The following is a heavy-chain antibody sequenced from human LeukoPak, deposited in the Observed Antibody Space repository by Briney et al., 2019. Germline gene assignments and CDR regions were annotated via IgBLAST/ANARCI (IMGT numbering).Heavy chain of an antibody. CDR2: ISWNSGSI. D-gene: IGHD3-22*01. CDR1: GFTFDDYA. CDR3: AKVGPTYYYDSSGYFSNAFDI. J-gene: IGHJ3*02. Sequence: PGRSLRLSCAASGFTFDDYAMHWVRQAPGKGLEWDSGISWNSGSIGYADSVKGRFTISRDNAKNSLYLQMNSLRAEDTALYYCAKVGPTYYYDSSGYFSNAFDIWGQGTMVTVSS. V-gene: IGHV3-9*01.